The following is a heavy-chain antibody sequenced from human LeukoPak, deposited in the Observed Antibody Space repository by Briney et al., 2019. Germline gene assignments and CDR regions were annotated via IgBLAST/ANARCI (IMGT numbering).Heavy chain of an antibody. J-gene: IGHJ4*02. D-gene: IGHD2-2*01. CDR2: INHSGST. V-gene: IGHV4-34*01. Sequence: SETLSLTCAVYGGSLSGYYWSWIRQPPGKGLEWIGEINHSGSTNYNPSLKSRVTISVDTSKNQFSLKLSSVTAADTAVYYCARMPIYFDYWGQGTLVTVSS. CDR3: ARMPIYFDY. CDR1: GGSLSGYY.